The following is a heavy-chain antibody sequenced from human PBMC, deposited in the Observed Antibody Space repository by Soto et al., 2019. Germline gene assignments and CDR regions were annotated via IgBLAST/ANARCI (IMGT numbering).Heavy chain of an antibody. CDR1: GYSFTSYW. D-gene: IGHD1-26*01. Sequence: PGESLKISCKGSGYSFTSYWISWVRQMPGKGLGWVGRIDPSDSYTNYSPSFQGHVTISADKSISTAYLQWSSLKASDTAMYYCATGAGANYYGMDVWGQGTTVTVSS. J-gene: IGHJ6*02. CDR3: ATGAGANYYGMDV. CDR2: IDPSDSYT. V-gene: IGHV5-10-1*01.